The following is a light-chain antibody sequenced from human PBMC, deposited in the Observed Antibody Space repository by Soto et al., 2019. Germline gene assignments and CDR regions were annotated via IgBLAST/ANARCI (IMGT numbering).Light chain of an antibody. J-gene: IGKJ4*01. CDR3: QQYGESPPLT. V-gene: IGKV3-20*01. CDR1: QSVNSNY. Sequence: EIVLTQSPGTLSLSPGERATLSCRASQSVNSNYLAWYQQKPGQAPRLLIYGTSSRATGIPDRFSGSVSGTDFTLAISRLEPEDYAVYYCQQYGESPPLTFGGGTKVEIE. CDR2: GTS.